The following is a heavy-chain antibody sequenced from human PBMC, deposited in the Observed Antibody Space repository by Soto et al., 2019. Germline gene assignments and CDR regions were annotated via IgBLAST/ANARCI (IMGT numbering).Heavy chain of an antibody. CDR2: VFHSGSV. V-gene: IGHV4-4*02. J-gene: IGHJ4*02. CDR3: ARKAWTRLDY. D-gene: IGHD1-1*01. Sequence: SETLSLTCGVSGGSLSTPVWWTWVRLTPGKGLEWIGEVFHSGSVNYNPSLQSRVTISVDKSTNHVSLRLTSVTAADTAVYYCARKAWTRLDYWGQGALVTVSS. CDR1: GGSLSTPVW.